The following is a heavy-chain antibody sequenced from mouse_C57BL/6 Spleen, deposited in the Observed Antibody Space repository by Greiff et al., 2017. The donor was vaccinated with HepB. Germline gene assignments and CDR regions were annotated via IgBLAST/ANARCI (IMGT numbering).Heavy chain of an antibody. CDR3: ARAFTTVVAPYYAMDY. J-gene: IGHJ4*01. D-gene: IGHD1-1*01. CDR2: ISDGGSYT. V-gene: IGHV5-4*01. CDR1: GFTFSSYA. Sequence: EVQRVESGGGLVKPGGSLKLSCAASGFTFSSYAMSWVRQTPEKRLEWVATISDGGSYTYYPDNVKGRFTSSRDKAKNNLYLQMSHLKSEDTAMYYCARAFTTVVAPYYAMDYWGQGTSVTVAS.